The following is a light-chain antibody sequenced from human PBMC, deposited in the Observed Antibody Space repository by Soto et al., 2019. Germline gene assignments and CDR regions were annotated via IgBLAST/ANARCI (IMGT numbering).Light chain of an antibody. J-gene: IGKJ2*01. CDR3: QLLSFSPRT. CDR2: DAS. V-gene: IGKV3-11*01. CDR1: QSVSTY. Sequence: EIVLTQSPATLSLSPGERATLSCRASQSVSTYLAWYQQKPGQAPRLLIYDASNRAAGYPARFSGSGSGTDCPLTICSLECDDFAVVYRQLLSFSPRTFGPRTLLVI.